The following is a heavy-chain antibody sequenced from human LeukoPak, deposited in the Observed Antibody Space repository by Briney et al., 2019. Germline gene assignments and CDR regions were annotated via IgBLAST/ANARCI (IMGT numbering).Heavy chain of an antibody. CDR3: ARGDATRINFFDN. V-gene: IGHV3-74*01. Sequence: PGGSLRLSCAASGFTFSSHWMHWVRHAPGKGLVWVPRINNDGSTTNYADSVKGRFTISRDNAKNTLYLQMNSLRADDTAVYYCARGDATRINFFDNWGQGTLVTVSS. CDR2: INNDGSTT. D-gene: IGHD1-14*01. CDR1: GFTFSSHW. J-gene: IGHJ4*02.